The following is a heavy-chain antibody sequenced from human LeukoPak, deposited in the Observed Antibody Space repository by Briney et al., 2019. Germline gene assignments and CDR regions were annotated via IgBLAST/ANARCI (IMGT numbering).Heavy chain of an antibody. Sequence: SETLSLTCAVSGGSISTSDYYWGWIRQPPGKGLEWIGSIYYSGSTYYNPFLKSRLTIPGDTSKNQFSLELSSVTTADTAVYYCARHASGWYTDWGQGTLVTVSS. V-gene: IGHV4-39*01. CDR1: GGSISTSDYY. CDR2: IYYSGST. CDR3: ARHASGWYTD. J-gene: IGHJ4*02. D-gene: IGHD6-19*01.